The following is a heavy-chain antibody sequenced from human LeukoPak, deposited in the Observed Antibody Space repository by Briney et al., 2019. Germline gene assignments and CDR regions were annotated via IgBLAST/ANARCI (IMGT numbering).Heavy chain of an antibody. D-gene: IGHD3-3*01. CDR1: GYTFTSYY. CDR3: ARDQGPDDFWSGYSDY. CDR2: INPSGGST. V-gene: IGHV1-46*01. J-gene: IGHJ4*02. Sequence: ASVKVSCKASGYTFTSYYMHWVRQAPGQRLEWMGIINPSGGSTSYAQKFQGRVTMTRDMSTSTVYMGLSSLRSEDTAVYYCARDQGPDDFWSGYSDYWGQGTLVTVSS.